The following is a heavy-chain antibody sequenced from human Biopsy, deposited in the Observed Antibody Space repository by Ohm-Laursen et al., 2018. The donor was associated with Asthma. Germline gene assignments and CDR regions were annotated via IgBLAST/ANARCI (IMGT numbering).Heavy chain of an antibody. CDR3: ARDYDGDYVQRHLPLAY. V-gene: IGHV1-69*13. CDR1: GGTFSTFG. CDR2: IIPFYGTA. D-gene: IGHD4-17*01. Sequence: SVKVSCRASGGTFSTFGISWVRQAPGQGLEWMGRIIPFYGTATYAQNFQGRLTLTADESTSTAYMELSSLRSEDTAVYFCARDYDGDYVQRHLPLAYWGQGTLVTVSS. J-gene: IGHJ4*02.